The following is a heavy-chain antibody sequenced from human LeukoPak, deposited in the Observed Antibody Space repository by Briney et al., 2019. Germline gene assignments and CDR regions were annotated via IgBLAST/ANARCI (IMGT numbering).Heavy chain of an antibody. J-gene: IGHJ4*02. Sequence: ASVKVSCKASGYTFTSYDINWVRQAPGQGLEWMGWMNPNSGNTGYAQKFQGRVTMTRNTSISTAYMELSSLRSEDTAVYYCARGRPDYYDFWSGYYEGFDYWGQGTLVTVSS. V-gene: IGHV1-8*01. D-gene: IGHD3-3*01. CDR3: ARGRPDYYDFWSGYYEGFDY. CDR1: GYTFTSYD. CDR2: MNPNSGNT.